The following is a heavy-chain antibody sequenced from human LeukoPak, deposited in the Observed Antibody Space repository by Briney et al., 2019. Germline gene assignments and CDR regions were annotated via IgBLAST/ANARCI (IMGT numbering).Heavy chain of an antibody. V-gene: IGHV3-33*01. D-gene: IGHD6-6*01. CDR2: IWYDGSNK. CDR1: GFTFSSYG. CDR3: ARDRPWVRNSSSWPSNTFDY. J-gene: IGHJ4*02. Sequence: GGSLRLSCAASGFTFSSYGMHWVRQAPGKGLEWVAVIWYDGSNKYYADSVKGRFTISRDNSKNTLYLQMNSLRAEDTAVYYCARDRPWVRNSSSWPSNTFDYWGQGTLVTVSS.